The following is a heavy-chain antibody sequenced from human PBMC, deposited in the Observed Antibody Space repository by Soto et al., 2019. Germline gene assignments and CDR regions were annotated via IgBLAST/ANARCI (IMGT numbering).Heavy chain of an antibody. V-gene: IGHV1-18*01. CDR3: AIDRGYSSAVPRNYYFDY. J-gene: IGHJ4*02. CDR1: GYTFTSYG. D-gene: IGHD6-25*01. CDR2: ISAYNGNT. Sequence: QVQLVQSGAEVKKPGASVKVSCKASGYTFTSYGISWVRQAPGQGLEWMGGISAYNGNTNYAQKLQGRVTMTTDTATSTAYMELRSLRSDDTAVYYCAIDRGYSSAVPRNYYFDYWGQGTRVTVSS.